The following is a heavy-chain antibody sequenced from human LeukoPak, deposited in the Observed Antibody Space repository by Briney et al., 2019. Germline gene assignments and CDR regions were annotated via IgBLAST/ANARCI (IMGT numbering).Heavy chain of an antibody. V-gene: IGHV4-39*01. CDR2: VYEGGST. Sequence: PSETLSLTCAVSGGSISSTTSYWGWIRQPPGKGLEWVGRVYEGGSTFSNPSLKSGVTLSENTSKNQFSLRLRSVTAADTVVYCCARHRSTVYFDYWGQETLVSVPS. CDR1: GGSISSTTSY. J-gene: IGHJ4*02. CDR3: ARHRSTVYFDY.